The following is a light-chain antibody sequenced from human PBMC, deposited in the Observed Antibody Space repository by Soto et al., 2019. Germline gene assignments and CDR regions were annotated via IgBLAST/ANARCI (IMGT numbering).Light chain of an antibody. J-gene: IGKJ1*01. CDR3: QQYYNYSWT. V-gene: IGKV1-5*01. CDR1: QSISTW. Sequence: DIQMTQSPSTLSASVGDRVTITCRASQSISTWLAWYQQKPGKAPKLLIYDASSLESGVPSRFSGSGSGTEFTLTISSLQPDDFATYYCQQYYNYSWTFGQGTKVEF. CDR2: DAS.